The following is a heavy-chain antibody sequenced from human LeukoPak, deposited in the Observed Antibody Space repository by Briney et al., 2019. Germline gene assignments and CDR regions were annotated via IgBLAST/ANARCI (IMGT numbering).Heavy chain of an antibody. CDR3: ARESAGIAAAGTFDY. J-gene: IGHJ4*02. Sequence: ASVKVSCKASGGTFSSYAISWVRQAPGQGLEWMGGIIPIFGTADYAQKFQGRVTITADESTSTAYMELSSLRSEDMAVYYCARESAGIAAAGTFDYWGQGTLVTVSS. CDR2: IIPIFGTA. CDR1: GGTFSSYA. D-gene: IGHD6-13*01. V-gene: IGHV1-69*13.